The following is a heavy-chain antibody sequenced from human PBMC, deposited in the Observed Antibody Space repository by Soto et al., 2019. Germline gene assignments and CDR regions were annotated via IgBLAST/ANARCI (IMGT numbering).Heavy chain of an antibody. V-gene: IGHV3-23*01. J-gene: IGHJ4*02. Sequence: GGSLRLSCAASGFTFSSYGINWIRLSPGKGLEWVSVISGGGDTTYYTPSVKGRFTISRDDFRNTLYLQMSSLRTEDTAIYYCAKLRDFVVLPAGILDYWGPGTLVTVSS. CDR3: AKLRDFVVLPAGILDY. D-gene: IGHD2-8*01. CDR1: GFTFSSYG. CDR2: ISGGGDTT.